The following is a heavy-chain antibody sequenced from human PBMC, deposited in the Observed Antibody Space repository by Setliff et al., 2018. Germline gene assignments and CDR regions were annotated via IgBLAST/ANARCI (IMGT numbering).Heavy chain of an antibody. Sequence: GASVKVSCKASGYSFSSNAFHWVRQAPGQTLEWMGWIHAGSSNTLYSQRFQDRITISRDTSATTVHMELSSLRSDDTAVYYCARMPTSGPHYDYWGQGTLVTVSS. D-gene: IGHD2-2*01. V-gene: IGHV1-3*01. CDR3: ARMPTSGPHYDY. CDR1: GYSFSSNA. CDR2: IHAGSSNT. J-gene: IGHJ4*02.